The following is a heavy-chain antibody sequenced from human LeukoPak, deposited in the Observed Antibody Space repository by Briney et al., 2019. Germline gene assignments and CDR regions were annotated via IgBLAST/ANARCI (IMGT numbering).Heavy chain of an antibody. Sequence: GTFXSYAXXWVRQAPGQGLXXXXRIIPIFGTANYAQKFQGRVTITTDESTSTAYMELSSLRSEDTAVYCCARDRRDGYNYFFDYWGQGTLVTVSS. CDR1: GTFXSYA. D-gene: IGHD5-24*01. CDR3: ARDRRDGYNYFFDY. V-gene: IGHV1-69*05. J-gene: IGHJ4*02. CDR2: IIPIFGTA.